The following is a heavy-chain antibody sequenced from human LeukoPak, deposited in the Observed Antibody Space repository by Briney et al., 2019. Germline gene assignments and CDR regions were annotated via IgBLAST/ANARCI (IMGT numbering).Heavy chain of an antibody. Sequence: PGGSLRLSRAASGFTFSDYYITWIRQAPGKGLEWVSYISSSGTTIYYADSVKGRFTISRDNAKNSLYLQMNSLRAEDTAVYYCARGWDDLAARGYYFDYWGQGTLVTVSS. CDR1: GFTFSDYY. D-gene: IGHD6-6*01. CDR3: ARGWDDLAARGYYFDY. J-gene: IGHJ4*02. V-gene: IGHV3-11*04. CDR2: ISSSGTTI.